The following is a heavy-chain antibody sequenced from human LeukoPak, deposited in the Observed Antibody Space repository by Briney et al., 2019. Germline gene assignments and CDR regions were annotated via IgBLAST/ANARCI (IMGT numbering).Heavy chain of an antibody. V-gene: IGHV4-59*01. J-gene: IGHJ4*02. CDR1: GVSISSYY. CDR2: IYYSGST. D-gene: IGHD3-9*01. Sequence: SETLSLTCTVSGVSISSYYWSWIRQPPGKGLEWLGYIYYSGSTNYNPSLKSRVTISVDTSKNQFSLKLSSVTAADTAVYYCAREPRHYDILTGYPLYYFDYWGQGTLVTVSS. CDR3: AREPRHYDILTGYPLYYFDY.